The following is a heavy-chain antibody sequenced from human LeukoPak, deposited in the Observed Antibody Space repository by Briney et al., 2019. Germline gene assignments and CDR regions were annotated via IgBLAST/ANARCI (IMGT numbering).Heavy chain of an antibody. CDR1: GGSISSYY. D-gene: IGHD3-22*01. Sequence: SETLSLTCTVYGGSISSYYWEWIRPPPGKGLEWSGYIYYSGSTNYNPSLKSRVTISVDTSKNQFSLKLSSVTAADTAVYYCARASDSSGYFQAFDIWGQGTMVTVSS. J-gene: IGHJ3*02. V-gene: IGHV4-59*01. CDR3: ARASDSSGYFQAFDI. CDR2: IYYSGST.